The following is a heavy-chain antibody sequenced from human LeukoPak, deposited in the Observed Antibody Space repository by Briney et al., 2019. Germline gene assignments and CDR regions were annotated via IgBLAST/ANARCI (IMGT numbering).Heavy chain of an antibody. D-gene: IGHD3-10*01. CDR1: GGTFSSYA. V-gene: IGHV1-18*01. J-gene: IGHJ4*02. CDR3: ARTVWFGELLPTPWGLYYFDY. CDR2: ISAYNGNT. Sequence: GASVKVSCKASGGTFSSYAISWVRQAPGQGLEWMGWISAYNGNTNYAQKLQGRVTMTTDTSTSTAYMELRSLRSDDTAVYYCARTVWFGELLPTPWGLYYFDYWGQGTLVTVSS.